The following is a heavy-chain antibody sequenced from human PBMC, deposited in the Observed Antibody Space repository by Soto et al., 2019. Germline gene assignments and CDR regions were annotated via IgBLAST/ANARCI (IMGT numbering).Heavy chain of an antibody. J-gene: IGHJ4*02. V-gene: IGHV6-1*01. CDR1: VDSVSRTSAA. D-gene: IGHD3-3*01. Sequence: SQTLSLTCALSVDSVSRTSAAWNWIRQSPSRGLELLGRTYYRSKWYNDYAVSVKSRITINPDTSKNQFSLQLNSVTPEDTAVYYCEREIFYDFWSNYYFDYWGQGTLVPVSS. CDR3: EREIFYDFWSNYYFDY. CDR2: TYYRSKWYN.